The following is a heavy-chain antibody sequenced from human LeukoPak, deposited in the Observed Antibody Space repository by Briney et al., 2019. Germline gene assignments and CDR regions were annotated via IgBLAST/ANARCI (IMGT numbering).Heavy chain of an antibody. CDR3: ARVRGYSYGPPGY. J-gene: IGHJ4*02. CDR1: GGYFSGYY. Sequence: SETLSLTCAVYGGYFSGYYWSWIRQRPGKGLEWIGEINHSGSTNYNPSLKSRVTISVDTSKNQFSLKLSSVTAADTAVYYCARVRGYSYGPPGYWGQGTLVTVSS. V-gene: IGHV4-34*01. D-gene: IGHD5-18*01. CDR2: INHSGST.